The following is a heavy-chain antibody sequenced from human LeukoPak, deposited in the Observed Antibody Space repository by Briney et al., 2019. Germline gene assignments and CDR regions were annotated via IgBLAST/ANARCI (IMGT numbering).Heavy chain of an antibody. CDR3: AKAGRESLRYFDWLWDY. CDR1: GFTFSSYG. D-gene: IGHD3-9*01. J-gene: IGHJ4*02. V-gene: IGHV3-30*18. Sequence: SLRLSCAASGFTFSSYGMHWVRQAPGKGLEWVAVISYDGTYKYYADSVKGRFTISRDNSKNTLYLQMNSLRAEDTAVYYCAKAGRESLRYFDWLWDYWGQGTLVTVSS. CDR2: ISYDGTYK.